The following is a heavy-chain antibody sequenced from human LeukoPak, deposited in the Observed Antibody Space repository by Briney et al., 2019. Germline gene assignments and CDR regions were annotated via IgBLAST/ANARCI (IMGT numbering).Heavy chain of an antibody. J-gene: IGHJ4*02. Sequence: PGESLKISCKGSGYNFTTYWIGWVRQVPGKGLEWMGIIYPGDSATRYSPSFQGQVTISADKSIGTAYLQWSSLKASDTAMYYCARRRDSGSYIDFWGQGTLVTVSS. V-gene: IGHV5-51*01. D-gene: IGHD1-26*01. CDR3: ARRRDSGSYIDF. CDR1: GYNFTTYW. CDR2: IYPGDSAT.